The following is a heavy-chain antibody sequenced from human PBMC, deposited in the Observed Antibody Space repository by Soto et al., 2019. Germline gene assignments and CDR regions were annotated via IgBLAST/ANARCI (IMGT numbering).Heavy chain of an antibody. V-gene: IGHV1-46*01. D-gene: IGHD6-25*01. CDR1: GYTFTHYY. CDR2: INPASGST. J-gene: IGHJ4*02. Sequence: QVQLVQSGAEVKKPVASVKLSCSTSGYTFTHYYIHWVRQAPGQGLEWMAIINPASGSTNYAQDFLGRVTLTMDTSTTTVDLELSGLRAEETAMFYCARDLAAGDHWGQGTLVTVSS. CDR3: ARDLAAGDH.